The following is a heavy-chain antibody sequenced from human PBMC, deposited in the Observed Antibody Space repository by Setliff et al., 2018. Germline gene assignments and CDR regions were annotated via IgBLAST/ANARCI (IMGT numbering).Heavy chain of an antibody. CDR3: AKCGGDHCCPLYQYYMDV. J-gene: IGHJ6*03. V-gene: IGHV3-23*01. CDR1: GFTFNNYV. CDR2: ISRSGDKT. D-gene: IGHD2-21*02. Sequence: GGSLRLSCATSGFTFNNYVMNWVRQAPGKGLEWVSAISRSGDKTYYADSVKGRFIISRDNSDILYLQMDSLRAEDTAVYYCAKCGGDHCCPLYQYYMDVWGKGTTVTVSS.